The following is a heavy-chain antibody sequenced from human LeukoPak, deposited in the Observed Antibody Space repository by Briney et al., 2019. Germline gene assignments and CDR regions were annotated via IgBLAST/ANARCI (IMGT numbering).Heavy chain of an antibody. J-gene: IGHJ4*02. Sequence: GGSLRLSCAASGFTFDDYAMHWVRQAPGKGLEWVSGISWNSGTIGHADSVKGRFTISRDNAKNSLYLQMNSLRAEDTAVYYCAKLRDPSSWSYFDYWGQGTLVTVSS. D-gene: IGHD6-13*01. CDR2: ISWNSGTI. V-gene: IGHV3-9*01. CDR3: AKLRDPSSWSYFDY. CDR1: GFTFDDYA.